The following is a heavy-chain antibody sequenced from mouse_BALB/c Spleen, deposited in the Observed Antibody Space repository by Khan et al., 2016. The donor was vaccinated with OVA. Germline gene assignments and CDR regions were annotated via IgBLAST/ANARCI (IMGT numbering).Heavy chain of an antibody. CDR3: ARDSNFDY. V-gene: IGHV5-17*02. J-gene: IGHJ2*01. CDR1: GFTFSRFG. CDR2: ISSGSSSI. Sequence: EVKLVESGGGLVQPGGSRKLSCAASGFTFSRFGMHWVRQAPEKGLEWVAYISSGSSSIYYADTVKGRFTISRDNPKNTLFLQMTSLRSEDTAMYYCARDSNFDYWGKGTTLTVSS.